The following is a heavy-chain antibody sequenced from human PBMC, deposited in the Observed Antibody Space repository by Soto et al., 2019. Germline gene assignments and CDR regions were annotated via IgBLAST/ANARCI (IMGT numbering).Heavy chain of an antibody. Sequence: QITLKESGPTLVKPTQTLTLTCTFSGFSLSTSGVGVGWIRQPPGKALEWLALIYWDDDKRYSPSLKSRLTLAKDTSKNQVVLTMTNMDPVDTATYYCAHEIVVVESSYYYYDGMDVWGQGTTVTVSS. J-gene: IGHJ6*02. CDR3: AHEIVVVESSYYYYDGMDV. CDR2: IYWDDDK. D-gene: IGHD3-22*01. CDR1: GFSLSTSGVG. V-gene: IGHV2-5*02.